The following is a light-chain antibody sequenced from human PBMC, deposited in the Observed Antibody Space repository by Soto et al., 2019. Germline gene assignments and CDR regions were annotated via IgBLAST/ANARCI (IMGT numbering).Light chain of an antibody. CDR2: DVS. V-gene: IGLV2-14*03. Sequence: QSALTQPASLSGSPGQAITISCTGSSSDVGGYNHVSWYQQHPGKAPKLMISDVSSRPSGVSDRFSGSKSGNTASLTISGLQAGDEADYYCSSYTSSSTLVFGGGTKLTVL. CDR3: SSYTSSSTLV. CDR1: SSDVGGYNH. J-gene: IGLJ2*01.